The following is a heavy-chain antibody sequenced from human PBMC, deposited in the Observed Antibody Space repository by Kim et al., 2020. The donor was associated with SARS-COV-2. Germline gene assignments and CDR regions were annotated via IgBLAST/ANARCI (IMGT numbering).Heavy chain of an antibody. V-gene: IGHV1-24*01. CDR2: FDPEDGET. J-gene: IGHJ4*02. CDR3: ATSYSFSARGSPDY. CDR1: GYTLTELS. Sequence: ASVKVSCKVSGYTLTELSMHWVRQAPGKGLEWMGGFDPEDGETIYAQKFQCRVTMTEDTSTDTAYMELSSLRSEDTAVYYCATSYSFSARGSPDYWGQGTLVTVSS. D-gene: IGHD2-21*01.